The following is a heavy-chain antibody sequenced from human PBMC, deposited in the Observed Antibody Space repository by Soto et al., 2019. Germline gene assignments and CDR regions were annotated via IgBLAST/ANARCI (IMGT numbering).Heavy chain of an antibody. J-gene: IGHJ6*02. V-gene: IGHV3-33*01. Sequence: TGGSLRLSCAASGFTFSSYGMHWVRQAPGKGLEWVAVIWYDGSNKYYADSVKGRFTISRDNSKNTLYLQMNSLRAEDTAVYYCARADSTHLDDGMDVWGQGTTVTVSS. CDR1: GFTFSSYG. D-gene: IGHD2-21*01. CDR2: IWYDGSNK. CDR3: ARADSTHLDDGMDV.